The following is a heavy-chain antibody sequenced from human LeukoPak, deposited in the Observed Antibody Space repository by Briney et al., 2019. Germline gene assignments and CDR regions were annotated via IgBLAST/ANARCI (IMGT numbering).Heavy chain of an antibody. V-gene: IGHV3-30*04. CDR1: GFTFSSYA. D-gene: IGHD2-2*01. Sequence: GRSLRLSCAASGFTFSSYAMHWVRQAPGKGLEWVAVISYDGSNKYYADSVKGRFTISRDNSKNTLYLQMNSLRAEGTAVYYCTKYGNPEDPDCSSTSCYVYYFDYWGQGTLVTVSS. J-gene: IGHJ4*02. CDR3: TKYGNPEDPDCSSTSCYVYYFDY. CDR2: ISYDGSNK.